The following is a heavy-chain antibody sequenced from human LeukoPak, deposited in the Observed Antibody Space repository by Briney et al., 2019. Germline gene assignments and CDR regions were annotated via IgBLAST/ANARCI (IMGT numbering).Heavy chain of an antibody. Sequence: PSETLSLTCTVSGGSISSSSYYWGWIRQPPGKGLEWIGSIYYSGSTYYNPSLKSRVTISVDTSKNQFSLKLSSVTAADTAVYYCASSGYWECYFDYWGQGTLVTVSS. CDR1: GGSISSSSYY. D-gene: IGHD2-2*03. CDR2: IYYSGST. J-gene: IGHJ4*02. V-gene: IGHV4-39*01. CDR3: ASSGYWECYFDY.